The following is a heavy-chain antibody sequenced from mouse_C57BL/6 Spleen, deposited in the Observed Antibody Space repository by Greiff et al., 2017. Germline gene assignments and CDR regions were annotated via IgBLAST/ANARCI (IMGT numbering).Heavy chain of an antibody. CDR3: TRYGNYDAMDY. D-gene: IGHD2-1*01. V-gene: IGHV6-6*01. CDR2: IRNKANNHKT. Sequence: EVMLVESGGGLVQPGGSMKLSCAASGFTFSDAWMDWVRQSPEKGLEWVAEIRNKANNHKTYYAESVKGRFTISRDDSKSSVYLQMNSLRAEDTGIYYCTRYGNYDAMDYWGQGTSVTVSS. CDR1: GFTFSDAW. J-gene: IGHJ4*01.